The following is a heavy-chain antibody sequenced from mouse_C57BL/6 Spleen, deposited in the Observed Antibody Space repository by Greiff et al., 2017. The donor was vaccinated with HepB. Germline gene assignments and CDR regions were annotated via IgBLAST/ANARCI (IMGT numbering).Heavy chain of an antibody. Sequence: VKLQESGAELVKPGASVKISCKASGYAFSSYWMNWVKQRPGKGLEWIGQIYPGDGDTNYNGKFKGKATLTADKSSSTAYMQLSRLTSEDSAVYFCAREDQRYFDYWGQGTTLTVSS. V-gene: IGHV1-80*01. CDR1: GYAFSSYW. J-gene: IGHJ2*01. CDR2: IYPGDGDT. CDR3: AREDQRYFDY.